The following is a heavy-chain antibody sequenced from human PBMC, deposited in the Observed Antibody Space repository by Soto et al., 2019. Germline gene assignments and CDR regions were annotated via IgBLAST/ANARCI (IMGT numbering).Heavy chain of an antibody. CDR1: GFTFSNSW. CDR3: TRKRFGMDV. V-gene: IGHV3-7*03. CDR2: IKEDGSEK. Sequence: EVQLVESGGGLVQPGESLRLSCAASGFTFSNSWMSWVRQAPGKGLEWVDNIKEDGSEKDYVDPVKGRFTITRDNAKNSLYLQMNNLRAEDTAVYFCTRKRFGMDVWGQGTTVTVSS. J-gene: IGHJ6*02.